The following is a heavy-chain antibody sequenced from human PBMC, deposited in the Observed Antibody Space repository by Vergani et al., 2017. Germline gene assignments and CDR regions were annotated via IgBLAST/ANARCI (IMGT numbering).Heavy chain of an antibody. V-gene: IGHV3-7*01. D-gene: IGHD6-19*01. CDR1: GFTFSSYW. CDR3: ARDGGSGWFLFDY. J-gene: IGHJ4*02. Sequence: VQLVESGGGVVQPGRSLRLSCAASGFTFSSYWMSWVRQAPGKGLEWVANIKQDGSEKYYVDSVKGRFTISRDNSKNTLYLQMNSLRAEDTAVYYCARDGGSGWFLFDYWGQGTLVTVSS. CDR2: IKQDGSEK.